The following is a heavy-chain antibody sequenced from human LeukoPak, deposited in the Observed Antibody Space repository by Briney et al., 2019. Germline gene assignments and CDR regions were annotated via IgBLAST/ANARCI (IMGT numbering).Heavy chain of an antibody. Sequence: SVKVSCTASGGTFSSYAISWVRQAPGHGLEWMGGIIPIFGTANYAQKFQGRVTITADESTSTAYMELSSLRSEDTAVYYCASPVRGYSGYDSHFDYWGQGTLVTVSS. V-gene: IGHV1-69*01. J-gene: IGHJ4*02. CDR1: GGTFSSYA. CDR3: ASPVRGYSGYDSHFDY. CDR2: IIPIFGTA. D-gene: IGHD5-12*01.